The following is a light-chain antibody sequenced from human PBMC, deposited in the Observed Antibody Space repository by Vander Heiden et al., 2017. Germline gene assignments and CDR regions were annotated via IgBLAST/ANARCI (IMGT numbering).Light chain of an antibody. CDR2: DNN. J-gene: IGLJ1*01. Sequence: QSVLTQPPSVSAAPVQKVTISCSGSSSNIGKNYVSWYQQVPGTAPKLLIYDNNKRPSGIPDRLSGSKSGTSATLGITGLQTGDEADYYCGTWDSSLSNAVFGTGTKVTVL. V-gene: IGLV1-51*01. CDR1: SSNIGKNY. CDR3: GTWDSSLSNAV.